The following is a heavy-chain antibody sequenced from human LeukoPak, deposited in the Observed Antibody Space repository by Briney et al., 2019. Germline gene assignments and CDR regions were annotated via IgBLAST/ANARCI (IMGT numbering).Heavy chain of an antibody. J-gene: IGHJ6*03. CDR2: IKKDGSEQ. CDR1: GFTFSNYW. CDR3: ARAVLTGIDYMDV. D-gene: IGHD1-20*01. Sequence: PGGSLRLSCAASGFTFSNYWMSWVRQAPGKGLEWVANIKKDGSEQYYVDSVKGRFAISRDNAKNSLYLQMNSLRVEDTAVYYCARAVLTGIDYMDVWGKGTTVTVSS. V-gene: IGHV3-7*01.